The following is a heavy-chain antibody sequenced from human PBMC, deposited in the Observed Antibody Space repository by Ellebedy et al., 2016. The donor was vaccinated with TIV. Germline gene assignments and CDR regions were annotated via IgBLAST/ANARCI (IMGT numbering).Heavy chain of an antibody. V-gene: IGHV3-30*02. CDR1: GFTFSSNA. J-gene: IGHJ4*02. Sequence: GESLKISCSASGFTFSSNALHWVRQAPGRGLEWVAFIRFDGTKKFYAESVKGRFTISRDDSNNMLYLQMSSLRTEDTAVYYCAKDWGGYLYYLDQWGQGTLVTVSS. CDR2: IRFDGTKK. D-gene: IGHD5-12*01. CDR3: AKDWGGYLYYLDQ.